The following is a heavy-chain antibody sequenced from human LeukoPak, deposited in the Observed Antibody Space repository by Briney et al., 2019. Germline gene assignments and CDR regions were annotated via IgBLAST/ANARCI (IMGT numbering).Heavy chain of an antibody. D-gene: IGHD5-18*01. CDR3: AREGYSYGYAGDY. CDR2: IYHSGST. J-gene: IGHJ4*02. V-gene: IGHV4-38-2*02. Sequence: SETLSLTCTVSGYSIGSGYYWGWLRQPPGKGLEWIGSIYHSGSTYYNPSLKSRVTISVDTSKNQFSLKLSSVTAADTAVYYCAREGYSYGYAGDYWGQGTLVTVSS. CDR1: GYSIGSGYY.